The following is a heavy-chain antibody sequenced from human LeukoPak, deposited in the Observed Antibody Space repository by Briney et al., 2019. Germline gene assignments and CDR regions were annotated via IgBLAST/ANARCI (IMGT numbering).Heavy chain of an antibody. J-gene: IGHJ4*02. V-gene: IGHV4-4*07. CDR2: IHTSGIT. Sequence: SSETLSLTCTVSGVSINSYYWNWIRQPAGKGLEWIGRIHTSGITNYNPSLKSRVTISVDTSKNQFSLNLNSVTAADTAVYYCARTTVTTFNYWGQGTLVTVSS. CDR1: GVSINSYY. CDR3: ARTTVTTFNY. D-gene: IGHD4-17*01.